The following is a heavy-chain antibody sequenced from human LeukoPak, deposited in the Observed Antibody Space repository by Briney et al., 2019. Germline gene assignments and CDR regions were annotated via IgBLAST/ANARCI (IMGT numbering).Heavy chain of an antibody. V-gene: IGHV4-59*01. Sequence: PSETLSLTCTVSGGSISSYYWSWIRQPPGKGLEWIGYIYYSGSTNYNPSLKSRVTISVDTSKNQFSLKLSSVTAADTAVYYCAGAGPYGGPTYWGQGTLVTVSS. CDR2: IYYSGST. CDR3: AGAGPYGGPTY. J-gene: IGHJ4*02. CDR1: GGSISSYY. D-gene: IGHD4-23*01.